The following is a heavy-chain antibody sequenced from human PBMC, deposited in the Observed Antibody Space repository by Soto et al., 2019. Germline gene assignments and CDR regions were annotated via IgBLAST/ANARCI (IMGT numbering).Heavy chain of an antibody. D-gene: IGHD4-17*01. CDR3: AKDPLYALGNWFDP. CDR1: GFTFSSYA. Sequence: EVQLLESGGGLVQPGGSLRLSCVASGFTFSSYAMNWVRQAPGKGLEWVSTINSNGASTFYADSVKGRFTISRDNSKSTLYLQMNSLRAEDPAMYYCAKDPLYALGNWFDPWGQESWSPSPQ. V-gene: IGHV3-23*01. CDR2: INSNGAST. J-gene: IGHJ5*02.